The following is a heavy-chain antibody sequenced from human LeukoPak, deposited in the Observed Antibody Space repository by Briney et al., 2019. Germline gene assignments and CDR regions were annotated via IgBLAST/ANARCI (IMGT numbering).Heavy chain of an antibody. J-gene: IGHJ4*02. CDR3: ATGDSTILRYFDWLPSGFDY. CDR2: IIPILGIA. Sequence: SVKVSCKASGGTFSSYAISWVRQAPGQGLEWMGRIIPILGIANYAQKFQGRVTITADKSTSTAYMELSSLRSDDTAVYYCATGDSTILRYFDWLPSGFDYWGQGTLVTVSS. V-gene: IGHV1-69*04. D-gene: IGHD3-9*01. CDR1: GGTFSSYA.